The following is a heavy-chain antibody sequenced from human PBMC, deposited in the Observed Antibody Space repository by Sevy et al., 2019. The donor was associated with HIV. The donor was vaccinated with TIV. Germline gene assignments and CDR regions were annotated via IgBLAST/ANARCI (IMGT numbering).Heavy chain of an antibody. D-gene: IGHD2-15*01. Sequence: GGSLRLSCAASGFTFSNYGMHWVRQVPGKGLEWVTFIRYDGSDKYYAASVKGRFTISRDDSKNTLYLQMDSLRAEDTAIYYCAKDLAGLGRRYFDYWGQGTLVTVSS. CDR2: IRYDGSDK. CDR1: GFTFSNYG. J-gene: IGHJ4*02. V-gene: IGHV3-30*02. CDR3: AKDLAGLGRRYFDY.